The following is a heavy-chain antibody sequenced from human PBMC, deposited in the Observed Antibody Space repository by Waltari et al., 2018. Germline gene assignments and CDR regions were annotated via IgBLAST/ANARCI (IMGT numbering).Heavy chain of an antibody. Sequence: EVQLVESGGGLVKPGGSLRLSCVGSGFTFRDAWMNWVRQATGKGLEWVGRIKTRTGDGTRDYTAPVEGRFTISRDDSKNTLYLQMNSLKTEDTAVYYCTTDLRYCSGGSCFTRDYWGQGTLVTVSS. V-gene: IGHV3-15*01. J-gene: IGHJ4*02. CDR3: TTDLRYCSGGSCFTRDY. D-gene: IGHD2-15*01. CDR1: GFTFRDAW. CDR2: IKTRTGDGTR.